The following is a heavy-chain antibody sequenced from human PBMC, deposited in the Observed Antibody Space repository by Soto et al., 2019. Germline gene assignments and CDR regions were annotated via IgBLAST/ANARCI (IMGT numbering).Heavy chain of an antibody. Sequence: QVQLVQSGAEVKKPGSSVKVSCKASGGTFNIYNINWVRQAPGQGLEWMGGILPIFGTTNYAHRFQGRLTIIADDSTSTAYMELRSLRSEDTAVYYCARDETGDSYYYYYGMDVWGQGTTVTVTS. CDR1: GGTFNIYN. D-gene: IGHD7-27*01. V-gene: IGHV1-69*01. CDR3: ARDETGDSYYYYYGMDV. CDR2: ILPIFGTT. J-gene: IGHJ6*02.